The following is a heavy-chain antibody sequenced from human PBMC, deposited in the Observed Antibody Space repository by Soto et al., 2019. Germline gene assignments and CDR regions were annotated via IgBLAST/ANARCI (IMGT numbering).Heavy chain of an antibody. V-gene: IGHV5-51*01. J-gene: IGHJ5*02. D-gene: IGHD2-2*01. CDR2: IYPGDSDT. CDR3: ARIPPAVVPLNWLEP. Sequence: PGESLKISCKGYGCSFTSYWIGWVRLMPGKGLEWMGIIYPGDSDTRYSPSFRGQVTISADESISTAYLQWSSLKASDTAMYYCARIPPAVVPLNWLEPRSQGTLVTVSS. CDR1: GCSFTSYW.